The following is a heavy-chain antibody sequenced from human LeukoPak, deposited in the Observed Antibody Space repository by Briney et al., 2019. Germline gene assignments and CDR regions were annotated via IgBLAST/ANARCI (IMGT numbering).Heavy chain of an antibody. J-gene: IGHJ5*02. Sequence: SETLSLTCTVSSGSISTSNYYWGWVRQPPGKALEWIGNIFYSGSTYYCPSLKSRVTISVDTSKNQFSLKLSSVTAADTAVYYCARVQSRLSWFDPWGQGTLVTVSS. CDR1: SGSISTSNYY. V-gene: IGHV4-39*07. CDR2: IFYSGST. CDR3: ARVQSRLSWFDP.